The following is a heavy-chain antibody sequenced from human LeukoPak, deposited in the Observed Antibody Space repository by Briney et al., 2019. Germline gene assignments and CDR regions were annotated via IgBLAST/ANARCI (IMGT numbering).Heavy chain of an antibody. V-gene: IGHV1-2*02. Sequence: ASVKVSCKASGYTFTDYYIHWVRQAPGQGLEYMGWINPNSGDTNYAQNFQGRVAMARDTSISTAYMELSRLRSDDTAVYYCARARNRDHHDYWGQGSLVAVSS. CDR2: INPNSGDT. CDR1: GYTFTDYY. CDR3: ARARNRDHHDY. D-gene: IGHD1-14*01. J-gene: IGHJ4*02.